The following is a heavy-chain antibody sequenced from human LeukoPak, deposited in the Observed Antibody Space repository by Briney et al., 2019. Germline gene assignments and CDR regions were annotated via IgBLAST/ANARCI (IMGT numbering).Heavy chain of an antibody. CDR3: ARDMSDIVVVPAAALVPDY. J-gene: IGHJ4*02. CDR2: INPSGGST. Sequence: ASVNVSCKASGYTFTSYYMHWVRQAPGQGLEWMGIINPSGGSTSYAQKFQGRVTMTRDTSTSTVYMELSSRRSEDTAVYYCARDMSDIVVVPAAALVPDYWGQGTLVTVSS. V-gene: IGHV1-46*01. CDR1: GYTFTSYY. D-gene: IGHD2-2*01.